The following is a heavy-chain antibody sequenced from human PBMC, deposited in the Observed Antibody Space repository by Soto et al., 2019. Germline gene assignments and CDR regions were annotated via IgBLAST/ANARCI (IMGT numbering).Heavy chain of an antibody. Sequence: GASVKVSCKASGYTFTGYYMHWALQAPGQGLEWMGWINPNSGGTNYAQKFQGRVTMTRDTSISTAYMELSRLRSDDTAVYYCARRLCGGSCYRWFDPWGQGTLVTVSS. V-gene: IGHV1-2*03. CDR2: INPNSGGT. J-gene: IGHJ5*02. D-gene: IGHD2-15*01. CDR3: ARRLCGGSCYRWFDP. CDR1: GYTFTGYY.